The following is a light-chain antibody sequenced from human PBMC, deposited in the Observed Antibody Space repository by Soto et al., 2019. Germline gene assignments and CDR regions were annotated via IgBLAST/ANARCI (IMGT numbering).Light chain of an antibody. CDR2: AVS. J-gene: IGLJ1*01. CDR3: CSYTVSGTYV. Sequence: QSALTQPPSVSGSPGQSITISCTGTSSDVGGYNYVSWYQQHPGKAPKLMIYAVSNRPSGVSNRFSGSKSGNTATLTISGLQAEDEADYYCCSYTVSGTYVFGTGTKVTVL. V-gene: IGLV2-14*01. CDR1: SSDVGGYNY.